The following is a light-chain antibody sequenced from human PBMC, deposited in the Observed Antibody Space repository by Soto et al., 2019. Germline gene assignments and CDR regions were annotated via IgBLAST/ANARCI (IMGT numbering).Light chain of an antibody. Sequence: DIQMTQSPSTLSASVGDRVTITCRASQSISSWLAWYQQKPGKAPKLLIYKASSLESGVPSRYSGSGSGTEFTLTISSLQPDNFATYYCQQSFTFGSGAKVEIK. CDR2: KAS. CDR3: QQSFT. CDR1: QSISSW. J-gene: IGKJ3*01. V-gene: IGKV1-5*03.